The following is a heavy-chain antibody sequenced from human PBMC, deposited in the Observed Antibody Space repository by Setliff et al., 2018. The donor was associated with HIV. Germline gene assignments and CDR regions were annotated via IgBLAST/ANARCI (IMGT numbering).Heavy chain of an antibody. Sequence: SETLSLTCAVYGGSFSGYYWSWIRQPPGKGLEWIGEINHSGSTNYNPSLKSRVTISVDTSMDQFSLKLNSVTAADTAVYYCAAASSWDPLLDYWGQGTLVTSPQ. CDR2: INHSGST. D-gene: IGHD6-13*01. CDR3: AAASSWDPLLDY. V-gene: IGHV4-34*01. CDR1: GGSFSGYY. J-gene: IGHJ4*02.